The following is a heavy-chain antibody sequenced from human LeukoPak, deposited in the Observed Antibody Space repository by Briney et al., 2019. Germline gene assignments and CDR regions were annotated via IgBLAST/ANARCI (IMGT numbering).Heavy chain of an antibody. CDR1: GFTFSSYA. CDR3: AKNPKRYSYGYVWFDP. CDR2: ISGSGGST. V-gene: IGHV3-23*01. J-gene: IGHJ5*02. D-gene: IGHD5-18*01. Sequence: GGSLRLSCAASGFTFSSYAMSWVRQAPGKGLEWVSAISGSGGSTYYADSVKGRFTISRDNSKNTLYLQMNSLRAEDTAVYYCAKNPKRYSYGYVWFDPWGQGTLVTVSS.